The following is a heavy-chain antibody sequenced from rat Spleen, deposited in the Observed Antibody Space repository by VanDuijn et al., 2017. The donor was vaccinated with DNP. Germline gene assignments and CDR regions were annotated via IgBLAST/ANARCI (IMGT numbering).Heavy chain of an antibody. CDR3: ARWVRALDY. Sequence: EVQLQESGPGLVKPSQSLSLTCSVTGSSITSNYWGWIRKFPGNKMEWIGHISYSGSTNYNPSLKSRISITRDTSKNQFFLQLNSVTTEDTATYYCARWVRALDYWGHGVMVTVSS. V-gene: IGHV3-1*01. CDR1: GSSITSNY. J-gene: IGHJ2*01. D-gene: IGHD4-1*01. CDR2: ISYSGST.